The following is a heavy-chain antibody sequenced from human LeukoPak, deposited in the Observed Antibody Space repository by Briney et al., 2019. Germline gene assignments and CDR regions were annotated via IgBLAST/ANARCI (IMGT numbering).Heavy chain of an antibody. CDR3: ASGPGYMDV. V-gene: IGHV1-24*01. D-gene: IGHD6-25*01. J-gene: IGHJ6*03. Sequence: GASVKVSCKVSGYTLTEFSMHWVRQAPGKGLEWMGGFGPEDSEVIYAQKFQGRVTMTEDTSTNIAYMELSSLRSEDTAVYYCASGPGYMDVWGKGTTVTVSS. CDR1: GYTLTEFS. CDR2: FGPEDSEV.